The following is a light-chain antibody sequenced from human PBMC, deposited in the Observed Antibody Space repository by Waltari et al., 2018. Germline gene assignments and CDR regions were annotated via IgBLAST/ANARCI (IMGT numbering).Light chain of an antibody. V-gene: IGLV2-14*01. J-gene: IGLJ3*02. Sequence: QSALTQPPSVSGSPGQSITISCTGPSRAVGGYHYVSWYQHHPGKAPKLMIYEVSNRPSGVSNRFSGSKSGNTASLTISGLQAEDEAHYYCSSYTSSISWVFGGGTKLTVL. CDR1: SRAVGGYHY. CDR3: SSYTSSISWV. CDR2: EVS.